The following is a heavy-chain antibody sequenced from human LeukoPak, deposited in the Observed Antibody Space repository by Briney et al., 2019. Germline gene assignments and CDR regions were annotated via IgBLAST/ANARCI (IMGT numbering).Heavy chain of an antibody. D-gene: IGHD3-22*01. J-gene: IGHJ4*02. CDR1: GYNFNTFW. CDR2: INPGDSDT. V-gene: IGHV5-51*01. CDR3: ARHPITRYYDSSGYSAAGPDY. Sequence: GESLKISCRGSGYNFNTFWIGWVRQVPGKGLEWMGIINPGDSDTRYSPSFQGQVTISADKSISTAYLLWSSLKASDTAMYYCARHPITRYYDSSGYSAAGPDYWGQGTLVTVSS.